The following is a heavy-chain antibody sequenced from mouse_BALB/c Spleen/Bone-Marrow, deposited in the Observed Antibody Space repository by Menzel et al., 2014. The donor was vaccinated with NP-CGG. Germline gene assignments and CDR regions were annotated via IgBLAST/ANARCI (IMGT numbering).Heavy chain of an antibody. D-gene: IGHD2-1*01. CDR2: INPDSSTI. CDR3: ARQGYYGKGDY. CDR1: GFDFSRYW. Sequence: EVNVVESGGGLVQPGGSLKLSCAASGFDFSRYWMSWVRQAPGKGLEWIGEINPDSSTINYTPSLKDKFIISRDNPKNTLYLQMSKVRSEDTALYYCARQGYYGKGDYWGQGTTLTVSS. J-gene: IGHJ2*01. V-gene: IGHV4-1*02.